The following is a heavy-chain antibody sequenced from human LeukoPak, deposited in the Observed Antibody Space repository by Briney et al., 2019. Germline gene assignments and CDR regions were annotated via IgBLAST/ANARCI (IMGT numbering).Heavy chain of an antibody. CDR1: GFPFSSYA. Sequence: GGSLRLSCAASGFPFSSYAMSWVRQAPGKGLEWVSAISGSGGSTYYADSVKGRFTISRDNSKNTLYLQMNSLRAEDTAVYYCAKLGIAAAGPGYWYFDLWGRGTLVTVSS. CDR3: AKLGIAAAGPGYWYFDL. CDR2: ISGSGGST. D-gene: IGHD6-13*01. V-gene: IGHV3-23*01. J-gene: IGHJ2*01.